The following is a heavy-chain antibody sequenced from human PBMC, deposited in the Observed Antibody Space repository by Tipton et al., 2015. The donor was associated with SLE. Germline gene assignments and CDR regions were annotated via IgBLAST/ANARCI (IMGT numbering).Heavy chain of an antibody. D-gene: IGHD3-3*01. Sequence: QVQLVQSGAEVKKPGASVKVSCKASGYIFTSRDINWVRQATGQGLEWMGWMNPNSGNTGYAQKFQGRVTMTRNTSISTAYMELSSLRSDDTALYYCAKAIVFWSGYYLFDSWGQGTLVTVSS. J-gene: IGHJ4*02. CDR3: AKAIVFWSGYYLFDS. V-gene: IGHV1-8*01. CDR2: MNPNSGNT. CDR1: GYIFTSRD.